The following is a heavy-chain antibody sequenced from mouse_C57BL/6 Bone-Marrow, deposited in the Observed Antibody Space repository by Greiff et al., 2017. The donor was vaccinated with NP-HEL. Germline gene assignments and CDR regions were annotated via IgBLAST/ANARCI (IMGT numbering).Heavy chain of an antibody. Sequence: VQLKQSGPVLVKPGASVKMSCKASGYTFTDYYMNWVKQSHGKSLEWIGVINPYNGGTSYNQKFKGKATLTVDKSSSTAYMELNSLTSEDSAVYYCARRLRRGGYAMDYWGQGTSVTVSS. V-gene: IGHV1-19*01. J-gene: IGHJ4*01. CDR1: GYTFTDYY. CDR2: INPYNGGT. CDR3: ARRLRRGGYAMDY. D-gene: IGHD2-4*01.